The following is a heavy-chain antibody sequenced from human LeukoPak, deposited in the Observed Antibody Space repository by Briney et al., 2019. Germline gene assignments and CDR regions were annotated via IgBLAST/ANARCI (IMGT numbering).Heavy chain of an antibody. D-gene: IGHD5-24*01. CDR3: ARTLMSTSDY. Sequence: GASVKVSCKASGYTFTGYYIHWVRQAPGQGLEWMGWINPNSGGTNYAQKFQGRVTMTRDTSISTAYMELNRLRSDDTAVYYCARTLMSTSDYWGQGTLVTVSS. CDR2: INPNSGGT. J-gene: IGHJ4*02. CDR1: GYTFTGYY. V-gene: IGHV1-2*02.